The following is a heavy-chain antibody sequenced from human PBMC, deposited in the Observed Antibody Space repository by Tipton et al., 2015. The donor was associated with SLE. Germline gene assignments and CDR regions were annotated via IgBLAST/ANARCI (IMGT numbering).Heavy chain of an antibody. V-gene: IGHV4-31*03. CDR1: GGSITSSGYY. D-gene: IGHD3-22*01. CDR3: ARDRGPYYYDSSGYYNAFDI. Sequence: LRLSCTVSGGSITSSGYYWSWIRQHPGKGLEWIGYIYYSGSTYYNPSLKSRVTISVDTSKNQFSLKLSSVTAADTAVYYCARDRGPYYYDSSGYYNAFDIWGQGTMVTVSS. J-gene: IGHJ3*02. CDR2: IYYSGST.